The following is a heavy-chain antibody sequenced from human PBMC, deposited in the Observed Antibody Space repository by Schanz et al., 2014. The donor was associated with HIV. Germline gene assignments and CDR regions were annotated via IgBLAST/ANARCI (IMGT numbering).Heavy chain of an antibody. D-gene: IGHD3-3*01. Sequence: QGQLVEAGGGVVPPGGSLRLSCAASGFTFSNFAMHWVRQAPGKGLGWVAVISYNGSDKYYADSVKGRFTISRDNSKNTRYLQMNSLRAEDTAVYYCAKDQGYDFWSGYYNYYGMDVWDQGTTVTVSS. CDR2: ISYNGSDK. J-gene: IGHJ6*02. V-gene: IGHV3-30*18. CDR1: GFTFSNFA. CDR3: AKDQGYDFWSGYYNYYGMDV.